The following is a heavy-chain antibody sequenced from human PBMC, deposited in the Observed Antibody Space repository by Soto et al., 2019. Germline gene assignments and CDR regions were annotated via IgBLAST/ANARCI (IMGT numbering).Heavy chain of an antibody. D-gene: IGHD3-3*01. CDR3: ARSPTLDFWSGYLYYYDY. CDR1: GGSISSYY. CDR2: IYYSGST. V-gene: IGHV4-59*01. J-gene: IGHJ4*02. Sequence: SETLSLTCTVSGGSISSYYWSWIRQPPGKGLEWIGYIYYSGSTNYNPSLKSRVTISVDTSKNQFSLKLSSVTAADTAVYYCARSPTLDFWSGYLYYYDYWGQGTQVTVSS.